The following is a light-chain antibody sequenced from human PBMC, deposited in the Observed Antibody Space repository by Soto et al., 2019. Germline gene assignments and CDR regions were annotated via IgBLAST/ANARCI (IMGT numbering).Light chain of an antibody. CDR3: QQYNSWPPT. CDR2: GAS. CDR1: QSVSSSY. Sequence: EIVLTQSPGTLHLYPGERATLSFRASQSVSSSYLAWYKQKPGQVPRVXIYGASTRATDIPARVSGSGSGTEFTLTISSLQSDDFAVYYCQQYNSWPPTFGQGTKVDIK. J-gene: IGKJ1*01. V-gene: IGKV3-15*01.